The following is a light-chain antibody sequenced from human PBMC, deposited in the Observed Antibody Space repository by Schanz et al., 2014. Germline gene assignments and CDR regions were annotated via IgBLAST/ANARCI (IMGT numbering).Light chain of an antibody. CDR1: QVIKND. CDR3: QHSRGAPPT. V-gene: IGKV1-6*01. J-gene: IGKJ1*01. Sequence: AIQMTQSPSSLSASVGDRVTITCRASQVIKNDLSWYQQKPGKAPRLLIFAASTLQSGVPSRFSGSGSGTEFTLTISSLQPEDFATYYCQHSRGAPPTFGQGTKVDIK. CDR2: AAS.